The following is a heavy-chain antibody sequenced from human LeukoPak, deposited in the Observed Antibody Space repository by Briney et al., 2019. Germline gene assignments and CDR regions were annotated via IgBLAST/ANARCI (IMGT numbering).Heavy chain of an antibody. CDR1: GFPFSDYS. Sequence: GGSLRLSCTASGFPFSDYSMTWVRQAPGKGLEWISYIGISSSNTTYADSVKGRFTISADNARNSLYLQMNSLRVEDTAVYYCARDHNYAFDNWGQGALVSVSS. J-gene: IGHJ4*02. V-gene: IGHV3-48*04. D-gene: IGHD1-1*01. CDR3: ARDHNYAFDN. CDR2: IGISSSNT.